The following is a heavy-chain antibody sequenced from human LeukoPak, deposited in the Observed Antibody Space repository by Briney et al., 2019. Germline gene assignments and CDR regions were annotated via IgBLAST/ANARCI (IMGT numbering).Heavy chain of an antibody. V-gene: IGHV1-69*13. J-gene: IGHJ4*02. D-gene: IGHD5-24*01. CDR3: ASGRDGYNYYFDY. CDR2: IIPIFGTA. Sequence: SVKVSCKASGGTFSSYAISWVRQAPGQGLEWMGGIIPIFGTANYAQKFQGRVTITADESTSTAYMELSSLRSEDTAVYYCASGRDGYNYYFDYWGQGTLVTVSS. CDR1: GGTFSSYA.